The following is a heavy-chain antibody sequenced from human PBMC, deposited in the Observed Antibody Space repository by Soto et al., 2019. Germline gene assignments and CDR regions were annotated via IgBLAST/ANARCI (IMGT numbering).Heavy chain of an antibody. V-gene: IGHV3-48*04. J-gene: IGHJ4*02. CDR3: TRELGY. Sequence: EVQLVESGGGLVQPGGSLRLSCAASGFTFNSHTMSWVRQAPGKGLEWLSYISDSSNTIYYADSVKGRFTISRDNAKNSLYLQMNSLRAEDTAVYYCTRELGYCGQGTLVTVSA. CDR1: GFTFNSHT. CDR2: ISDSSNTI.